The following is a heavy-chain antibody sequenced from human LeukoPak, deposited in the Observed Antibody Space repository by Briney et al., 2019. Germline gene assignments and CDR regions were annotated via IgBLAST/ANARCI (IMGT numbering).Heavy chain of an antibody. J-gene: IGHJ5*02. D-gene: IGHD3-22*01. CDR3: ARDLGQYYDTSDNWFDP. Sequence: QAGGSLRLSCAASGFTFSSYDMTWVRQAPGRGLEWVSRINSDGINTSYADSVKGRFTISRDNAKNTLNLQMNSLRAEDTAVYYCARDLGQYYDTSDNWFDPWGQGTLVTVSS. CDR2: INSDGINT. V-gene: IGHV3-74*01. CDR1: GFTFSSYD.